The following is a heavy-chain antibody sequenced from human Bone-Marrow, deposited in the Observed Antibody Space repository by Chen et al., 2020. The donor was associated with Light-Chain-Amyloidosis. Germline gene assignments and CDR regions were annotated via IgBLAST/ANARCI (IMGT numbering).Heavy chain of an antibody. CDR1: GFTLNTYW. J-gene: IGHJ4*02. D-gene: IGHD3-10*01. CDR2: MPTAVTKP. Sequence: EVQLVESGGALVQPGGSLRLSCAASGFTLNTYWMHWVRQPPGGGLVWVARMPTAVTKPVDAESVKVRCTVSRDDAKNTLYLEMNSLRVEDTGLYCCARDRGRFSYNRGGLDSWGQGTLVTVSS. V-gene: IGHV3-74*02. CDR3: ARDRGRFSYNRGGLDS.